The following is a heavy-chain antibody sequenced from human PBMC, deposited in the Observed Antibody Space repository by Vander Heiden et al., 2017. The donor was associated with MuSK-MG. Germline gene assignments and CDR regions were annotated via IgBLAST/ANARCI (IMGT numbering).Heavy chain of an antibody. CDR1: GGSISSGGYY. CDR3: ASIVKPYYYMDV. CDR2: IYYSGST. J-gene: IGHJ6*03. D-gene: IGHD1-26*01. Sequence: QVQLQESGPGLVKPSQTLSLTCTVSGGSISSGGYYWSWIRRHPGKGLEWIGYIYYSGSTYYNPSLKSRVTISVDTSKNQFSLKLSSVTAADTAVYYCASIVKPYYYMDVWGKGTTVTVSS. V-gene: IGHV4-31*03.